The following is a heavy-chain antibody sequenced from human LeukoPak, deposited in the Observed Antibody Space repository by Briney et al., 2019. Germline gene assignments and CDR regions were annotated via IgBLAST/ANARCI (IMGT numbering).Heavy chain of an antibody. D-gene: IGHD5-24*01. CDR3: ARDPTGRGYKRFDY. Sequence: GASLKVSCKASGYTLTGYDINWVRQAPGEGLEWMGRISPSSGGTNYAQSFQGRVTMTRDTSINTAYLELSTLRSDDTAVYYCARDPTGRGYKRFDYWGQGTLVTVSS. J-gene: IGHJ4*02. CDR1: GYTLTGYD. V-gene: IGHV1-2*06. CDR2: ISPSSGGT.